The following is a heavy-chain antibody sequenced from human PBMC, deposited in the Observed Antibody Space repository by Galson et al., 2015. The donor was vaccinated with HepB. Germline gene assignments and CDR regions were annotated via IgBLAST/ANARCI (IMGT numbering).Heavy chain of an antibody. CDR1: GFTFSDYY. J-gene: IGHJ6*02. V-gene: IGHV3-11*01. Sequence: SLRLSCAASGFTFSDYYMGWIRQAPGKGLEWVSYISSSGSTIYYADSVKGRFTISRDNAKNSLYLQMNSLRAEDTAVYYCARDAPRYNWKKLSYYYYGMDVWGQGTTVTVSS. CDR3: ARDAPRYNWKKLSYYYYGMDV. CDR2: ISSSGSTI. D-gene: IGHD1-1*01.